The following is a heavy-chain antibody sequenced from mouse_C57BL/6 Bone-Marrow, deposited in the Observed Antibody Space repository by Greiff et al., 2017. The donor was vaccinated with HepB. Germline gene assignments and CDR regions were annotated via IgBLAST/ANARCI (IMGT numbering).Heavy chain of an antibody. CDR1: GFTFSSYA. CDR3: TRYYGSSPYYFDY. V-gene: IGHV5-9-1*02. Sequence: EVMLVESGEGLVKPGGSLKLSCAASGFTFSSYAMSWVRQTPEKRLEWVAYISSGGDYIYYADTVKGRFTISRDNARNTLYLQMSSLKSEDTAMYYCTRYYGSSPYYFDYWGQGTTLTVSS. D-gene: IGHD1-1*01. J-gene: IGHJ2*01. CDR2: ISSGGDYI.